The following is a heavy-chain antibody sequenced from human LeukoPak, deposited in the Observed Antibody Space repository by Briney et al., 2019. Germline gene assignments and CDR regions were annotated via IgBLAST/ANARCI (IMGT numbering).Heavy chain of an antibody. CDR1: GFTFSSYG. V-gene: IGHV3-30*02. J-gene: IGHJ6*03. CDR2: IRYDGSNK. D-gene: IGHD2-2*01. Sequence: GGSLRLSCAASGFTFSSYGMHWVRQAPGKGLEWVAFIRYDGSNKYYADSVKGRFTISRDNSKNTLYLQMNSLRAEDTAVYYCAREGSTLPQYYYYYYMDVWGKGTTVTVSS. CDR3: AREGSTLPQYYYYYYMDV.